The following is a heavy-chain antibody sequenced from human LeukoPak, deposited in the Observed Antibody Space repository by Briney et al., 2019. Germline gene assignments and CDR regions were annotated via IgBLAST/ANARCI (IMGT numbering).Heavy chain of an antibody. CDR2: INPSGGSP. D-gene: IGHD3-3*01. Sequence: ASVKVSCKASVYTHTNYYIHWVRQAPGQGLKWKGIINPSGGSPTYAQNSHGRVTMTRDTSTSTVYMELSSLRSEDTAVYYCARNYDGGWFDPWGQGTLVTVSS. CDR1: VYTHTNYY. CDR3: ARNYDGGWFDP. J-gene: IGHJ5*02. V-gene: IGHV1-46*01.